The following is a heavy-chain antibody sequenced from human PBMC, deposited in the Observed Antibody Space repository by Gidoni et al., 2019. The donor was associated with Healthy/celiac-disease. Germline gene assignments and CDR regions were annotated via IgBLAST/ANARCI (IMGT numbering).Heavy chain of an antibody. CDR1: GYTFTSYG. V-gene: IGHV1-18*01. CDR3: ARDLWYSGSYSLDY. D-gene: IGHD1-26*01. J-gene: IGHJ4*02. Sequence: QVQLVQSGAEVKKPGASVMFSCTASGYTFTSYGISWVRQAPGQGLEWMGWISAYNGNTNYAQKLQGRVTMTTDTSTSTAYMELRSLRSDDTAVYYCARDLWYSGSYSLDYWGQGTLVTVSS. CDR2: ISAYNGNT.